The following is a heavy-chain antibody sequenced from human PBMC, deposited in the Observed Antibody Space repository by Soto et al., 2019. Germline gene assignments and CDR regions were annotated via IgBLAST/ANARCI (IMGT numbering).Heavy chain of an antibody. D-gene: IGHD3-22*01. J-gene: IGHJ4*02. Sequence: QTLSLTCAISVDSVSSNSAAWNWIRQSPSRGLEWLGRTYYRSKWYNDYAVSVKSRITINPDTSKNQFSLQLNSVTPEDTAVYYCARAYYYDSSGRIFDYWGQGTLVTVSP. CDR2: TYYRSKWYN. V-gene: IGHV6-1*01. CDR3: ARAYYYDSSGRIFDY. CDR1: VDSVSSNSAA.